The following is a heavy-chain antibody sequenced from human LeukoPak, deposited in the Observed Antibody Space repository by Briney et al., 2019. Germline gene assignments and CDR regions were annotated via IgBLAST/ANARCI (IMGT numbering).Heavy chain of an antibody. J-gene: IGHJ4*02. CDR1: GFTFSSYA. V-gene: IGHV3-23*01. CDR3: ARARGVAAAVVDY. CDR2: ISNSGGST. Sequence: GGSLRLSCAASGFTFSSYAMSWVRQAPGKGLEWVSVISNSGGSTFYADSVKGRFTISRDNSKNTLYLQMNSLRDEDTAVYYCARARGVAAAVVDYWGQGTLVTVSS. D-gene: IGHD6-13*01.